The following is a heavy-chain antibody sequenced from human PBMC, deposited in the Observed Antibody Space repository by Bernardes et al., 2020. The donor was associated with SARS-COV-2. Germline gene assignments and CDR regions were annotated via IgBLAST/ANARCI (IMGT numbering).Heavy chain of an antibody. CDR2: ISPDGRST. CDR3: ATGGNGVTAPGMDV. J-gene: IGHJ6*02. V-gene: IGHV3-74*01. CDR1: EFSISNYW. D-gene: IGHD1-1*01. Sequence: GGSLRLSCVASEFSISNYWMHWVRQAPGKGLVWVSRISPDGRSTDYADSVKGRFTISRDNAKNTLYLQMNNLRVEDTAVYYCATGGNGVTAPGMDVWGQGTTVTVSS.